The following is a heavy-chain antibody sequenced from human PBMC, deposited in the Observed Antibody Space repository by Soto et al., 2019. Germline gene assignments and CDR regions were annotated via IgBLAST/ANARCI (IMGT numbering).Heavy chain of an antibody. CDR3: AREGRYRAGFDY. J-gene: IGHJ4*02. Sequence: QVQLVESGGGVVQPGRSLRLSCAASGFTFSSYAMHWVRQAPGKGLEWVAVISYDGSNKYYADSVKGRFTISRDNSKNTLSLQMNSLRAEDTAVYYCAREGRYRAGFDYWGQGTLVTVSS. D-gene: IGHD1-1*01. CDR2: ISYDGSNK. V-gene: IGHV3-30-3*01. CDR1: GFTFSSYA.